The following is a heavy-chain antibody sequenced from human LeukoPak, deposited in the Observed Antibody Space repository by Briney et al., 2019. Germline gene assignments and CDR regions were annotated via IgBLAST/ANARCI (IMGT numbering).Heavy chain of an antibody. CDR1: GFTFSSYW. V-gene: IGHV3-7*01. Sequence: GGSLRLSCAASGFTFSSYWMAWVRQAPGKGLEWVANIKGDESARHQADPVKGRFTISRDNTRNSLYLQMTNLRGDDTAVYYCARDVVGSLDYWGQGTLVTVSS. J-gene: IGHJ4*02. D-gene: IGHD1-26*01. CDR3: ARDVVGSLDY. CDR2: IKGDESAR.